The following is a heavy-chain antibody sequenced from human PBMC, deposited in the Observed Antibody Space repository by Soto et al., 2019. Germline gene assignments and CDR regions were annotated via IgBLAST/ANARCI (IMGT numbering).Heavy chain of an antibody. V-gene: IGHV3-7*01. CDR1: GFTFSSYW. CDR3: ARDQITIFGVVIPDYYYGMDV. D-gene: IGHD3-3*01. J-gene: IGHJ6*02. Sequence: GGSLRLSCAASGFTFSSYWMSWVRQAPGKGLEWVANIKQDGSEKYYVDSVKGRFTISRDNAKNSLYLQMNSLRAEGTAVYYCARDQITIFGVVIPDYYYGMDVWGQGTTVTVSS. CDR2: IKQDGSEK.